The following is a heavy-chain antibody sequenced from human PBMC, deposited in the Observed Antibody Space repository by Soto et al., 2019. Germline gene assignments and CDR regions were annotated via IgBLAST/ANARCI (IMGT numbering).Heavy chain of an antibody. CDR1: GGYVSSSSW. CDR2: IYHSGST. CDR3: ARLAGYCSGTSCYGYYGMDV. J-gene: IGHJ6*02. V-gene: IGHV4-4*02. D-gene: IGHD2-2*01. Sequence: PSETVSRTCAVSGGYVSSSSWRSWVRQTPGKGLEWIGEIYHSGSTNYNPSLKSRVTISVDTSKNQFSLKVSSVTAADTAVFYCARLAGYCSGTSCYGYYGMDVWGQGTTVTVSS.